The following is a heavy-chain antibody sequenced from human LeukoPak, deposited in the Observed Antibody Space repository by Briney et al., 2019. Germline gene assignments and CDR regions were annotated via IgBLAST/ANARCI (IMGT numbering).Heavy chain of an antibody. CDR2: ISHSGTT. CDR3: ARNYDL. V-gene: IGHV4-34*01. D-gene: IGHD3-3*01. Sequence: PSETLSLTCAVYGGSFRGYYWRWIRQPPGKAVEGIGDISHSGTTNYNPSLKSRVTISVDKSMNQFSLKLTSVTAADTAVYYCARNYDLWGQGTLVTVSS. CDR1: GGSFRGYY. J-gene: IGHJ4*02.